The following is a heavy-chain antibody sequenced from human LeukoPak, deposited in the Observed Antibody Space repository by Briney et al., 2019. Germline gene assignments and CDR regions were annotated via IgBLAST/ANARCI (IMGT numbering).Heavy chain of an antibody. CDR1: GYTFTSYA. Sequence: ASVKVSCKASGYTFTSYAMNWVRQAPGQGLEWMGWINTNTGNPTYAQGFTGRFVFSLDTSVSTAYLQISSLKAEDTAVYYCASGIAARLYYYYYMDVWGKGTTVTVSS. D-gene: IGHD6-6*01. CDR2: INTNTGNP. V-gene: IGHV7-4-1*02. J-gene: IGHJ6*03. CDR3: ASGIAARLYYYYYMDV.